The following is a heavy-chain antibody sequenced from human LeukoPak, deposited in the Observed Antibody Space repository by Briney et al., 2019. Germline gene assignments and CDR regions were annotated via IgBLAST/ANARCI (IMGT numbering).Heavy chain of an antibody. CDR2: IRSTAGTYAT. J-gene: IGHJ3*02. CDR1: GFSFSDSA. D-gene: IGHD3-10*01. V-gene: IGHV3-73*01. CDR3: TAATRGNDVFNI. Sequence: GGSLRLSCAASGFSFSDSAIYWVRQSSGRGLEWVGRIRSTAGTYATIYAASTKGRFTISRDDSSLSAYLQMNSLKTEDTAVYYCTAATRGNDVFNIWGQGTMVIVSS.